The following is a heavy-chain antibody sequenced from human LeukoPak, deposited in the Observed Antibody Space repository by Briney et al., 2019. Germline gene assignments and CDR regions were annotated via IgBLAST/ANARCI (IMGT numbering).Heavy chain of an antibody. Sequence: SETLSLTCTVSGGSISSGGYYWSWIRQHPGKGLEWIGYIYYSGSTYYNPSLKSRVTISVDTSKNQFSLKLSSVTAADTAVYYCARTIGSTLSYFDYWGQGTLVTVSS. D-gene: IGHD1-1*01. V-gene: IGHV4-31*03. CDR3: ARTIGSTLSYFDY. J-gene: IGHJ4*02. CDR2: IYYSGST. CDR1: GGSISSGGYY.